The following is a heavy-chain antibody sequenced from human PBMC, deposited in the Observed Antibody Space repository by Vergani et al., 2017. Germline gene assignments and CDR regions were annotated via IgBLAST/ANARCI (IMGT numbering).Heavy chain of an antibody. D-gene: IGHD5-12*01. J-gene: IGHJ6*02. CDR1: GFTFSSYA. Sequence: EVQLLESGGGLVQPGGSLRLSCAASGFTFSSYAMSWVRQAPGKGLEWVSAISGSGGSTYYADSVKGRFTISRDNSKNTLYLQMNSLRAEDTAVYYCARDVATMLGIYYYYYGMDVWGQGTTVTVSS. V-gene: IGHV3-23*01. CDR2: ISGSGGST. CDR3: ARDVATMLGIYYYYYGMDV.